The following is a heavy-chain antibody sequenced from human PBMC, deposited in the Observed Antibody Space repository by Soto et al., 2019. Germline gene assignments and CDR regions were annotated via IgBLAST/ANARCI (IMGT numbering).Heavy chain of an antibody. CDR2: INPNSGGT. CDR1: GYTFTGYY. Sequence: ASVKVSCKASGYTFTGYYTHWVRQAPGQGLEWMGWINPNSGGTNYAQKFQGWVTMTRDTSTSTAYMELSRLRSDDTAVYCCARGGYSYGRFDYWGQGTLVTVSS. V-gene: IGHV1-2*04. D-gene: IGHD5-18*01. CDR3: ARGGYSYGRFDY. J-gene: IGHJ4*02.